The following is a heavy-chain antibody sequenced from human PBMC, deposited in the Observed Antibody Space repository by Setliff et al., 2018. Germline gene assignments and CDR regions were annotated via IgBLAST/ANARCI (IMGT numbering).Heavy chain of an antibody. D-gene: IGHD4-4*01. CDR1: GGSFSGYY. Sequence: KTSETLSLTCAVYGGSFSGYYWSWIRQPPGKGLEWIGEINHSGSTNYNPSLKSRVTISVDTSKNQFSLKLSSVTAADTAVYYCARAYSYYYYGMDVWGQGTTVTVSS. CDR3: ARAYSYYYYGMDV. V-gene: IGHV4-34*01. J-gene: IGHJ6*02. CDR2: INHSGST.